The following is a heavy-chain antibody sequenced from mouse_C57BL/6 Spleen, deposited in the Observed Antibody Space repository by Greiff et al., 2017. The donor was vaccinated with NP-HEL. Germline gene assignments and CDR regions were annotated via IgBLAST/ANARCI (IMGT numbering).Heavy chain of an antibody. V-gene: IGHV3-6*01. Sequence: VQLKQSGPGLVKPSQSLSLTCSVTGYSITSGYYWNWIRKFPGNKLEWMGYISYDGSNNYNPSLKNRISITRDTSKNQFFLKLNSVTTEDTATYYCARGGDYDTYFDYWGQGTTLTVSS. D-gene: IGHD2-4*01. CDR1: GYSITSGYY. J-gene: IGHJ2*01. CDR3: ARGGDYDTYFDY. CDR2: ISYDGSN.